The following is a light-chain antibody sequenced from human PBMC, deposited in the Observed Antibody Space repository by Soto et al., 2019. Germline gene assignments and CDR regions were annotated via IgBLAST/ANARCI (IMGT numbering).Light chain of an antibody. Sequence: DIQMTQSPSSLSASVGDRVTITCRASQSISSYLNWYQQKPGKAPKLLIYAASSLQSGVPSRFSGSGSGTDFPLTISSLQPEVFETYYCKQIYSTFPFAPGTKVDI. CDR2: AAS. V-gene: IGKV1-39*01. CDR3: KQIYSTFP. J-gene: IGKJ3*01. CDR1: QSISSY.